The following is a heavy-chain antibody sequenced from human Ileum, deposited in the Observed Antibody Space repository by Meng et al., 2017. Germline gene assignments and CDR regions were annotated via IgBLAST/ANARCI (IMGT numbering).Heavy chain of an antibody. CDR3: ARGVAEN. Sequence: VRSWAEVMSPGPSVNVSCKTSGYTFTGNNIHGVRQAPGQGLEWMGRIYPHNGATNYAQTFQGRVTMTGDTSIATAYMELNRLTSDDTAVYYCARGVAENWGQGTLVTVSS. CDR1: GYTFTGNN. D-gene: IGHD6-19*01. CDR2: IYPHNGAT. V-gene: IGHV1-2*06. J-gene: IGHJ4*02.